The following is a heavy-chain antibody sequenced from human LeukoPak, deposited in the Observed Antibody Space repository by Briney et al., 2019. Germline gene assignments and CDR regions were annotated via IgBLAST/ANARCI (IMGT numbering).Heavy chain of an antibody. CDR3: ALDAFDI. CDR1: GFTFSSYA. V-gene: IGHV3-30-3*01. J-gene: IGHJ3*02. CDR2: ISHDGTNK. Sequence: GGSLRLSCAGSGFTFSSYAMHWVRQAPGKGLEWVAVISHDGTNKYYADSVKGRFTISRDNSKNTLYLQMNSLRAEDTAVYYCALDAFDIWGQGTMVTVSS.